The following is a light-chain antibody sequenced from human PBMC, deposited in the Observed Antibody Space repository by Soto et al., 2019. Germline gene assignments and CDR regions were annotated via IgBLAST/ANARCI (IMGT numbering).Light chain of an antibody. J-gene: IGLJ2*01. CDR1: FSDVGSYNL. CDR3: ATWDDDLYTPI. Sequence: QSVLTQPASVSGSPGQSITISCTGTFSDVGSYNLVSWYQQHPGKAPKLMIYEDTKRPSGVSNRFSGSKSGYTASLAITGLRSDDEADYYCATWDDDLYTPIIGGGTKLTVL. CDR2: EDT. V-gene: IGLV2-14*02.